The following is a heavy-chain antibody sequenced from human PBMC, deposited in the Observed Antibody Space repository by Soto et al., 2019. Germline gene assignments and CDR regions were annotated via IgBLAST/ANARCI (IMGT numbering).Heavy chain of an antibody. J-gene: IGHJ4*02. D-gene: IGHD5-12*01. Sequence: EVQLLESGGGLVQPGGSLRLSCAASGFSFDDYAMTWVRQAAGKGLEWVSAISGSGDNTYYADSVKGRFIMSRDNSKNTLYLQLNSLRAEDTALYYCAQGYYSGYDLAYFDYWGQGTLVTVSS. CDR1: GFSFDDYA. CDR3: AQGYYSGYDLAYFDY. CDR2: ISGSGDNT. V-gene: IGHV3-23*01.